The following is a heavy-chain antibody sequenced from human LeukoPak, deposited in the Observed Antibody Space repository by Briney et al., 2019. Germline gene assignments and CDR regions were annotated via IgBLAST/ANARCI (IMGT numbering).Heavy chain of an antibody. CDR1: GGTFSSYT. Sequence: GASVKVSCKAFGGTFSSYTISWVRQAPGQGLEWMGRIIPILGIANYAQKFQGRVTITADKSTSTAYMELSSLRSEDTAVYYCARDSSDYGDPQDAFDIWGQGTMVTVSS. V-gene: IGHV1-69*04. D-gene: IGHD4-17*01. CDR3: ARDSSDYGDPQDAFDI. CDR2: IIPILGIA. J-gene: IGHJ3*02.